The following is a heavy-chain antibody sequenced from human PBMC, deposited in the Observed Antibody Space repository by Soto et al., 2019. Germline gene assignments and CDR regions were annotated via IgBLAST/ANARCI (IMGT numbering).Heavy chain of an antibody. V-gene: IGHV1-58*01. CDR1: GFTFTSSA. CDR3: AAASGSSIAARRTPRPLDY. D-gene: IGHD6-6*01. CDR2: IVVGSGNT. J-gene: IGHJ4*02. Sequence: SVKVSCKASGFTFTSSAVQWVRQARGQRLEWIGWIVVGSGNTNYAQKFQEGVTITRDMSTSTAYMELSSLRSEDTAVYYCAAASGSSIAARRTPRPLDYWGQGTLVTVSS.